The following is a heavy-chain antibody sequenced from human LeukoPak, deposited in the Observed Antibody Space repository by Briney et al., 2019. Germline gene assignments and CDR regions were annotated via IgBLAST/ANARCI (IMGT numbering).Heavy chain of an antibody. D-gene: IGHD3-22*01. CDR3: ARDSEGSGYYYGDYYYYGMDV. CDR1: GFTFSSYG. J-gene: IGHJ6*02. V-gene: IGHV3-30*02. CDR2: IRYDGSNK. Sequence: PGGSLRLSCAASGFTFSSYGMHWVRQAPGKGLEWVAFIRYDGSNKYYADSVKGRFTISRDNSKNTLYLQMNSLRAEDTAVYYCARDSEGSGYYYGDYYYYGMDVWGQGTTVTVSS.